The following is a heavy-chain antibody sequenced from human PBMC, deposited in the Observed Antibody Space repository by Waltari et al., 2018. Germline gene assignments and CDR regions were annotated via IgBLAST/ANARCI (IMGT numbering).Heavy chain of an antibody. CDR2: ISSSSSYI. CDR1: GFTFSSYS. CDR3: ATTEITIFGVAPPYYFDY. V-gene: IGHV3-21*01. D-gene: IGHD3-3*01. Sequence: EVQLVESGGGLVKPGGSLMLSCAASGFTFSSYSMNWVRQAPGKGLEWVSSISSSSSYIYYADSVKGRFTISRDNAKNSLYLQMNSLRAEDTAVYYCATTEITIFGVAPPYYFDYWGQGTLVTVSS. J-gene: IGHJ4*02.